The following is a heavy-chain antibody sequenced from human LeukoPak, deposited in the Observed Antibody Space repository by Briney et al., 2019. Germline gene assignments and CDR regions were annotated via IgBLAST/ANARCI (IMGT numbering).Heavy chain of an antibody. CDR3: AGDTAMVTFNYYYYYMDV. CDR2: IYTSGST. V-gene: IGHV4-4*07. CDR1: GGSISSYY. J-gene: IGHJ6*03. D-gene: IGHD5-18*01. Sequence: SETLSLTCTVSGGSISSYYWSWIRQPPGKGLEWIGGIYTSGSTNYKPSLKSRVTISVDTSTNQFSLKLSSVAAADTAEYYCAGDTAMVTFNYYYYYMDVWGKGATVTVSS.